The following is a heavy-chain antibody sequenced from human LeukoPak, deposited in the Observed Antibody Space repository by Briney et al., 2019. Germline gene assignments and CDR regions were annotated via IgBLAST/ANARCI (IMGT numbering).Heavy chain of an antibody. CDR1: GGSISSYY. CDR3: AREGMGIEAGTVDH. V-gene: IGHV4-59*01. Sequence: PSETLSLTCTVSGGSISSYYWTWIRQPPGKGLEWIGYIYYSGSTSYNPSLKSRVTISVDTSKNQFSLKLSSVTAADTAVYYCAREGMGIEAGTVDHWGQGTLVTVSS. D-gene: IGHD1/OR15-1a*01. CDR2: IYYSGST. J-gene: IGHJ4*02.